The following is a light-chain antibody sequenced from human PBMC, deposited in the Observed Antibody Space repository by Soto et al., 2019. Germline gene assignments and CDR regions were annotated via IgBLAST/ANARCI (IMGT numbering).Light chain of an antibody. CDR3: QQSYTTPLT. Sequence: DIPMTQSPSSLSASVGDRVTITCRSSQSITNYLNWYQQKPGKAPKLLIYGASSLRSGVPSRFSGSGSGTDFTLTISSLQPEDSATYYCQQSYTTPLTFGPGTKVDIK. CDR1: QSITNY. CDR2: GAS. V-gene: IGKV1-39*01. J-gene: IGKJ3*01.